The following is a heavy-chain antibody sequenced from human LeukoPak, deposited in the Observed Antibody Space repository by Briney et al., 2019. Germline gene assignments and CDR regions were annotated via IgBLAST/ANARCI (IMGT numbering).Heavy chain of an antibody. Sequence: GGSLRLSCAASGFTFSCSEMSWVRQAPGKGLEWVSYIGSSGNAIYYADSVRGRFTISRDNAKNSLYLQMNSLRVEDTAVYYCARRRDWFDPWGQGTLVTVSS. CDR2: IGSSGNAI. CDR1: GFTFSCSE. J-gene: IGHJ5*02. CDR3: ARRRDWFDP. V-gene: IGHV3-48*03.